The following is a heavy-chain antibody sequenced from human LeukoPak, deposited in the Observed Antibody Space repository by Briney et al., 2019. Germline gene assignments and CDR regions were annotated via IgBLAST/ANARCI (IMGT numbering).Heavy chain of an antibody. V-gene: IGHV4-59*08. CDR2: IYYSGST. Sequence: SETLSLTCTVSGGSISSYYWSWIRQPPGKGLEWIGYIYYSGSTNYNPSLKSRGTISVDTSKNQFSLKLSSVTAADTAVYYCARAESYYDFWSGSYGSTWFDPWGQGTLVTVSS. J-gene: IGHJ5*02. D-gene: IGHD3-3*01. CDR3: ARAESYYDFWSGSYGSTWFDP. CDR1: GGSISSYY.